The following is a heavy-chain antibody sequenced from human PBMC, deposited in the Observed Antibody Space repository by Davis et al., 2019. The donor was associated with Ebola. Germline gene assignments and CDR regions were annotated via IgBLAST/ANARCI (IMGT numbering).Heavy chain of an antibody. J-gene: IGHJ4*02. CDR2: INSDGSST. Sequence: GESLNTPCAASGFTFSSYGMHWVRQAPGKGLVWVSRINSDGSSTSYADSVKGRFTISRDNAKNTLYLQMNSLRAEDTAVYYCARDSPGYSSSFGYWGQGTLVTVSS. V-gene: IGHV3-74*01. CDR3: ARDSPGYSSSFGY. D-gene: IGHD6-13*01. CDR1: GFTFSSYG.